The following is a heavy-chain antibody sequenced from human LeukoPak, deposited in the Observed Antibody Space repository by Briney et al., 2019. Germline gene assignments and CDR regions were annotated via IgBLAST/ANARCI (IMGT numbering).Heavy chain of an antibody. CDR3: ARASPGARPGNY. V-gene: IGHV3-74*01. J-gene: IGHJ4*02. D-gene: IGHD1-1*01. CDR1: GFTFSSYW. CDR2: INSDGSST. Sequence: GGSLRLSCAASGFTFSSYWMHWVRQAPGKGLVWVSRINSDGSSTSYADSVKGRFTISRDNAKNTLYLQMNSLRAEDTAVYYCARASPGARPGNYWGQGTLVTVSS.